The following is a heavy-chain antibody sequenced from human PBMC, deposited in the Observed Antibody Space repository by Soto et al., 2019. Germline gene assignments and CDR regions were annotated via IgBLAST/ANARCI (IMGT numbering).Heavy chain of an antibody. D-gene: IGHD6-6*01. J-gene: IGHJ6*02. Sequence: SQTLSLPCVISGDSISSNSAAWNWIRQSPSRGLEWLGRTYYRSKWYNDYAVSVKSRITINPDTSKNQFSLQLNSVTPEDTAVYYCARDGFEYSSSSPKGGYYYYGMDVWGQGTTVTVSS. CDR2: TYYRSKWYN. CDR3: ARDGFEYSSSSPKGGYYYYGMDV. V-gene: IGHV6-1*01. CDR1: GDSISSNSAA.